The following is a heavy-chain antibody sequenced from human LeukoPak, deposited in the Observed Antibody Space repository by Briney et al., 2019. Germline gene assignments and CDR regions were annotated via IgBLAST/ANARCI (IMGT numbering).Heavy chain of an antibody. CDR1: GFNFNNYA. D-gene: IGHD5-18*01. CDR2: ISDNDGTT. Sequence: PGGSLRLSCAASGFNFNNYAMSWVRQTPGKGLEWVSGISDNDGTTYYTDSVRGRFTISRDNSKDTVYLQMKNLRAADTALYFCVRHDSYIPFWGQGSLVTVPS. J-gene: IGHJ1*01. V-gene: IGHV3-23*01. CDR3: VRHDSYIPF.